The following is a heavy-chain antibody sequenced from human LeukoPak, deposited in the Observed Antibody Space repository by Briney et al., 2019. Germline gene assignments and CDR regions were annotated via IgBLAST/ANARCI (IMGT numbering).Heavy chain of an antibody. V-gene: IGHV4-39*07. CDR3: ARLYPLRYCSGGSCYSRRYFDY. CDR2: IYYSGST. Sequence: PSETLSLTCTVSGGSISSSSYYWGWIRQPPGKGLEWIGSIYYSGSTYYNPSLKSRVTISVDTSKNQFSLKLSSVTAADTAVYYCARLYPLRYCSGGSCYSRRYFDYWGQGTLVTVSS. CDR1: GGSISSSSYY. J-gene: IGHJ4*02. D-gene: IGHD2-15*01.